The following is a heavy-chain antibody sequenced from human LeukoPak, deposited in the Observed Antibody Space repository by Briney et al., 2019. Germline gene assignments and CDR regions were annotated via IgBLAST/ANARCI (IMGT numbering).Heavy chain of an antibody. J-gene: IGHJ5*02. CDR2: IYYSGST. CDR1: GGSISSYY. CDR3: ARIFGSGSYFSPHNWFDP. V-gene: IGHV4-59*12. D-gene: IGHD3-10*01. Sequence: PSETLSLTCTVSGGSISSYYWTWIRQPPGKGLEWIGYIYYSGSTNYNPSLKSRVTISVDTSKNQFSLKLSSVTAADTAVYYCARIFGSGSYFSPHNWFDPWGQGTLVTVSS.